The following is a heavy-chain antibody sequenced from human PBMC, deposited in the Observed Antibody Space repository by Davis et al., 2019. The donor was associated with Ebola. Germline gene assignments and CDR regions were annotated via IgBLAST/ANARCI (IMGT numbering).Heavy chain of an antibody. J-gene: IGHJ3*02. CDR2: IYTGDSDT. D-gene: IGHD2-8*02. V-gene: IGHV5-51*01. Sequence: GESLKISCKDSGNSFPSHWIGWVRQMPGKGLEWMGIIYTGDSDTRYSPSFRGQVTFSADKSIKTAFLQWSSLKASDTAMYYCASLRRTITGMDDAFDIWGQGTMVTVSS. CDR1: GNSFPSHW. CDR3: ASLRRTITGMDDAFDI.